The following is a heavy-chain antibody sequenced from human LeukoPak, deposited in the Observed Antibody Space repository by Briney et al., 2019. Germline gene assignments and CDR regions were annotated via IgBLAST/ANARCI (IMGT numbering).Heavy chain of an antibody. CDR1: GGSISSSS. Sequence: SETLSLTCTVSGGSISSSSWSWIRQPPGKGLEWIGYIYYSGSTNYNPSLESRVTLSVDMSKNQFSLKQNSVTAADTAVYYCASSGSGSYRWFDPWGQGTLVTVSS. CDR2: IYYSGST. V-gene: IGHV4-59*01. CDR3: ASSGSGSYRWFDP. J-gene: IGHJ5*02. D-gene: IGHD1-26*01.